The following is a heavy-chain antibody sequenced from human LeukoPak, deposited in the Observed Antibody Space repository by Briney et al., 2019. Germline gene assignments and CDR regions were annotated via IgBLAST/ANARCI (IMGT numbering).Heavy chain of an antibody. CDR3: ARGGTGAFDY. CDR1: GFSFSDYY. D-gene: IGHD2-8*02. CDR2: ISSRSTYI. Sequence: GGSLRLACTASGFSFSDYYMSWIRQAPGKGLEWISYISSRSTYISDADSVKGRFTISRDNAKNLLFLQMNSLRVEDTALYYCARGGTGAFDYWGQGILVTVSS. V-gene: IGHV3-11*06. J-gene: IGHJ4*02.